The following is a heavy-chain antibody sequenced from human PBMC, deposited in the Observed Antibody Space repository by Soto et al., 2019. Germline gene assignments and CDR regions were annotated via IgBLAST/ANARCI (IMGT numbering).Heavy chain of an antibody. CDR1: GGSISSYY. V-gene: IGHV4-59*01. D-gene: IGHD6-19*01. CDR3: ARGAHIRLVAGSPFDH. CDR2: IYYSGST. J-gene: IGHJ4*02. Sequence: SETLSLTCTVSGGSISSYYWSWIRQPPGKGLEWIGYIYYSGSTNYNPSLKSRVTISVDTSKNQFSLKLSSVTAADTAVYYCARGAHIRLVAGSPFDHWGQGTLVTVPS.